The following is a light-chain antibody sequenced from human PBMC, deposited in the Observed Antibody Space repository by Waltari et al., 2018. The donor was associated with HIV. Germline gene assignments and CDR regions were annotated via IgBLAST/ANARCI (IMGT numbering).Light chain of an antibody. V-gene: IGLV1-44*01. CDR1: RSNIGSNA. Sequence: QSVLTQPPSASGTPGQRVTISCSGSRSNIGSNAVNWYQQLPGTTPKLLIYSNSQRPSGVPDRFSGSKSGTSASLAISGLQSEDEADYYCEAWDDSLNGVIFGGGTKLTAL. J-gene: IGLJ2*01. CDR2: SNS. CDR3: EAWDDSLNGVI.